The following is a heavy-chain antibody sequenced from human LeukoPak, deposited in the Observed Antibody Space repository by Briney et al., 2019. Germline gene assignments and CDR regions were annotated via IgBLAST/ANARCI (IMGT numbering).Heavy chain of an antibody. D-gene: IGHD1-1*01. Sequence: GGSLRLSCAASGFPLSSYSMNWVRQAPGKGLEWISYISASGSAIYYVDSVKGRVTVSRDNARNSLFLQMDSPRAEDTAVYYCVRVNGTYFYYWGPGTLVTVSS. CDR1: GFPLSSYS. CDR3: VRVNGTYFYY. CDR2: ISASGSAI. V-gene: IGHV3-48*01. J-gene: IGHJ4*02.